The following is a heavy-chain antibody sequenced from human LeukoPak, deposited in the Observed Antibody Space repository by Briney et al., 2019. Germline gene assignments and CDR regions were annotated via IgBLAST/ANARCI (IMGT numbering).Heavy chain of an antibody. Sequence: SETLSLTCTVSGGSISSSSYYWSWIRQPPGKGLECIGYIYYSGSTNYNPSLKSRVTISVDTSNNQFPLKLSSVTAAGTAVYYCARVEEGYGSGRRENYYYYMDVWGKGTTVTISS. CDR1: GGSISSSSYY. V-gene: IGHV4-61*01. J-gene: IGHJ6*03. D-gene: IGHD3-10*01. CDR3: ARVEEGYGSGRRENYYYYMDV. CDR2: IYYSGST.